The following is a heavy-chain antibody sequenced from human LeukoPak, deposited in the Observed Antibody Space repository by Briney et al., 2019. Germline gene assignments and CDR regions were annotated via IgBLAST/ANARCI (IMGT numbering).Heavy chain of an antibody. J-gene: IGHJ4*02. CDR1: GYTFTSCA. Sequence: ASVTVSCKASGYTFTSCAMHWVRQAPGQRLEWMGWINAGNGNTKYSQKFQGRVTITRDTSASTAYMELSSLRSEDTAVYYCARKGSGYAFQAFDYWGQGTLVTVSS. CDR2: INAGNGNT. CDR3: ARKGSGYAFQAFDY. D-gene: IGHD5-12*01. V-gene: IGHV1-3*01.